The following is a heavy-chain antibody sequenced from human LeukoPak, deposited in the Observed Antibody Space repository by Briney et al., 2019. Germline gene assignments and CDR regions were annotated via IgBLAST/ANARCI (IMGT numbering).Heavy chain of an antibody. Sequence: GGSLRLSCAASGFTFSSYAMSWVRQAPGKRLEWVSAISGSGGSTYYAGSVKGRFTISRDNSKNTLYLQMNSLRAEDTAVYYCAQYGLTPGQLALDAFDIWGQGTMVTVSS. J-gene: IGHJ3*02. CDR1: GFTFSSYA. CDR3: AQYGLTPGQLALDAFDI. D-gene: IGHD6-6*01. V-gene: IGHV3-23*01. CDR2: ISGSGGST.